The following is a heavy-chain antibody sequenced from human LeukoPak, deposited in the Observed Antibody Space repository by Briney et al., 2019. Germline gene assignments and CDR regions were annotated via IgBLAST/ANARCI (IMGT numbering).Heavy chain of an antibody. V-gene: IGHV3-66*01. Sequence: GGSLRLSCATSGFSVSSIYMSWVRQAPGKGLEWVSGLYSGGSTFYADSVKGRFTISRVHSKNTLYLQMNSLRAEDTAVYYCAREGSRWDMPDAFDIWGQGTMVTVSS. D-gene: IGHD6-13*01. CDR2: LYSGGST. J-gene: IGHJ3*02. CDR1: GFSVSSIY. CDR3: AREGSRWDMPDAFDI.